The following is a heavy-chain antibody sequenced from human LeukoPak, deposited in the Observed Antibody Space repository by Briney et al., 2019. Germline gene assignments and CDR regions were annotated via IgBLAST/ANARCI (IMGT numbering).Heavy chain of an antibody. CDR3: ARDWEQWLVGYYYYGMDV. CDR2: IYYSGST. D-gene: IGHD6-19*01. V-gene: IGHV4-31*03. CDR1: GGSISSGGYY. J-gene: IGHJ6*02. Sequence: SETLSLTCTVSGGSISSGGYYWSWIRQHPGKGLEWIGYIYYSGSTYYNPSLKSRVTISVDTPKNQFSLKLSSVTAADTAVYYCARDWEQWLVGYYYYGMDVWGQGTTVTVSS.